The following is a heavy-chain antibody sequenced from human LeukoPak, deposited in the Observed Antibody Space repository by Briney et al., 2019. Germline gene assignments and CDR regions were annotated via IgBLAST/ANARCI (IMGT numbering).Heavy chain of an antibody. V-gene: IGHV1-2*06. CDR1: GYTFTCYY. J-gene: IGHJ4*02. D-gene: IGHD3-22*01. CDR3: ARSRDSSGYYTAYFDY. Sequence: GASVKVSCKASGYTFTCYYMHWVRQAPGQGLEWMGRINPNSGGTNYAQKFQGRVTMTRDTSISTAYMELSRLRSDDTAVYYCARSRDSSGYYTAYFDYWGQGTLVTVSS. CDR2: INPNSGGT.